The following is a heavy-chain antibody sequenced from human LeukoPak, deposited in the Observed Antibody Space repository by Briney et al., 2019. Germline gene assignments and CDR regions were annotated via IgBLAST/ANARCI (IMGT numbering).Heavy chain of an antibody. CDR3: AKVLSESGFSSGWSLGFVY. Sequence: GGSLRLFCAASGFTFSSYAMSWVRQAPGKGLEWVSAISGSSGNIYYADSVKGRFTISSDNAKNTLYLQMNSLRAEHTGVYYGAKVLSESGFSSGWSLGFVYWGQGTLVTVSS. CDR2: ISGSSGNI. CDR1: GFTFSSYA. D-gene: IGHD6-19*01. J-gene: IGHJ4*02. V-gene: IGHV3-23*01.